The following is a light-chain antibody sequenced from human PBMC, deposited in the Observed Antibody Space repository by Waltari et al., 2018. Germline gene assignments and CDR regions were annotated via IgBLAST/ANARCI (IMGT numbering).Light chain of an antibody. V-gene: IGLV2-14*03. J-gene: IGLJ3*02. CDR1: SSDVGVYNS. CDR2: EVR. Sequence: QSALTQPASVSGSPGQSITISCTGTSSDVGVYNSVSWYQQHPGKVPKLMIYEVRKRPSGVSNRFSGSKSGNTASLTISGLQAEDEADYYCSSFTKSSTFVFGGGTKVTVL. CDR3: SSFTKSSTFV.